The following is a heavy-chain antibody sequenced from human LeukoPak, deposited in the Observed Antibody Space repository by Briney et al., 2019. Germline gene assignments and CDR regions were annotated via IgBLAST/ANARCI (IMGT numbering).Heavy chain of an antibody. D-gene: IGHD2-8*01. CDR3: ASLDCTNGVCYGFDP. CDR1: GFTFSSYS. J-gene: IGHJ5*02. Sequence: GGSLRLSCAASGFTFSSYSMNWVRQAPGKGLEWVSYISSSSSTIYHADSVKGRFTISRDNAKNSLYLQMNSLRAEDTAVYYCASLDCTNGVCYGFDPWGQGTLVTVSS. CDR2: ISSSSSTI. V-gene: IGHV3-48*01.